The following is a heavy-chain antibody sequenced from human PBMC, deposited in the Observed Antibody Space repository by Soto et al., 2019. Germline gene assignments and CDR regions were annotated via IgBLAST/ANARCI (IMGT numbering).Heavy chain of an antibody. V-gene: IGHV1-8*01. J-gene: IGHJ6*03. CDR1: GYTFTSYD. D-gene: IGHD3-9*01. CDR2: MNPNSGNT. Sequence: ASVKVSCKASGYTFTSYDINWVRQATGQGLEWMGWMNPNSGNTGYAQKFQGRVTMTRNTSISTAYMELSSLRSEDTAVYYCARSGRQIGLRYFDWLQNYYYYYMYFWGKGTTVTVSS. CDR3: ARSGRQIGLRYFDWLQNYYYYYMYF.